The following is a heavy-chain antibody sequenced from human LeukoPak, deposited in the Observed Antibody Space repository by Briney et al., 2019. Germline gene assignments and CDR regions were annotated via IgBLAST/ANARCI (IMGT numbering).Heavy chain of an antibody. V-gene: IGHV1-2*02. D-gene: IGHD5-18*01. CDR2: INPNSGGT. Sequence: GASVKVSCKASGYTFTGYYMHWVRQAPGQGLEWMGWINPNSGGTNYAQKFQGRVTMTRDTSISKAYMELSRLRSDDTAVYYCARDLGTAMERVVPNCPRYWGQGTLVTVSS. CDR1: GYTFTGYY. J-gene: IGHJ4*02. CDR3: ARDLGTAMERVVPNCPRY.